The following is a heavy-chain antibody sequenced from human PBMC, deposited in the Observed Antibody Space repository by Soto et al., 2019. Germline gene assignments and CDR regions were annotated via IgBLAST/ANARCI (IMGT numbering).Heavy chain of an antibody. CDR1: GYSFTNYW. CDR2: IDPDDPYT. CDR3: ARLPPPTYCSGSTCSGY. V-gene: IGHV5-10-1*01. Sequence: PGESLKTSCKGSGYSFTNYWINWVRQLPGKGLEWMGRIDPDDPYTNYSPSFQGHVTISVDKSISTAYLQWSSLQASDTAIYYCARLPPPTYCSGSTCSGYWGQGTLVTVSS. D-gene: IGHD2-15*01. J-gene: IGHJ4*02.